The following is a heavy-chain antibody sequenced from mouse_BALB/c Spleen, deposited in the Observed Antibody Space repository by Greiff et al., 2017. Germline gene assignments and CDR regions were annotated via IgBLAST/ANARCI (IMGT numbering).Heavy chain of an antibody. D-gene: IGHD3-1*01. J-gene: IGHJ2*01. V-gene: IGHV5-12-1*01. CDR2: ISSGGGST. CDR3: ARRGGLHYVDY. CDR1: GFAFSSYD. Sequence: EVQGVESGGGLVKPGGSLKLSCAASGFAFSSYDMSWVRQTPEKRLEWVAYISSGGGSTYYPDTVKGRFTISRDNAKNTLYLQMSSLKSEDTAMYYCARRGGLHYVDYWGQGTTLTVSS.